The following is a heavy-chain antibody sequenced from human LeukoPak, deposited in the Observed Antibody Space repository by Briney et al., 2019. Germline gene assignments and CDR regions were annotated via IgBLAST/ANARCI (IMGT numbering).Heavy chain of an antibody. CDR3: ARVVGPYYGMDV. CDR2: TSSVSSPI. D-gene: IGHD1-26*01. V-gene: IGHV3-48*02. Sequence: GGSLRLSCAASGFAFSIHSMNWVRQAPGKGLEWVSYTSSVSSPIYYADSVKGRFTISRDNAKNSLYLHMNSLRDEDTAVYYCARVVGPYYGMDVWGQGTTVTVSS. CDR1: GFAFSIHS. J-gene: IGHJ6*02.